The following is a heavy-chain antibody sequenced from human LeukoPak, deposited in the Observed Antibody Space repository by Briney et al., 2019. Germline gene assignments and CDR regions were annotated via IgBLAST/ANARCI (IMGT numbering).Heavy chain of an antibody. D-gene: IGHD2-15*01. Sequence: PGGSLRLSCAASGFTFSSYSMNWVRQAPGKGLEWVSYISSSSTIYYADSVKGRFTISRDNAKNSLYLQMNSLRAEDTAVYYCARDRYCSGGSCYSGGDTAGGYWGQGTLVTVSS. J-gene: IGHJ4*02. CDR1: GFTFSSYS. CDR3: ARDRYCSGGSCYSGGDTAGGY. CDR2: ISSSSTI. V-gene: IGHV3-48*04.